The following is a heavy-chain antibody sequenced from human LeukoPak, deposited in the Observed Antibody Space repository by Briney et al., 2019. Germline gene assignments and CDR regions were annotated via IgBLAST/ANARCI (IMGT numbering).Heavy chain of an antibody. CDR3: ARERHEYGAFDY. D-gene: IGHD4-17*01. Sequence: ASVKVSCKASGYTFTSYGISWVRQAPGQGLEWMGGIIPIFGTTNYAQKFQGRVTVTADKSTGAAYMELSSLRSDDTAVYYCARERHEYGAFDYWGQGTLVTVSS. CDR1: GYTFTSYG. J-gene: IGHJ4*02. V-gene: IGHV1-69*06. CDR2: IIPIFGTT.